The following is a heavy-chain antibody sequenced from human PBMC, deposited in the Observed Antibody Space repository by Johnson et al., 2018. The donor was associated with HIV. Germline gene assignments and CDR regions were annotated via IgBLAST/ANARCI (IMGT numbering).Heavy chain of an antibody. V-gene: IGHV3-74*01. D-gene: IGHD6-13*01. Sequence: VQLVESGGGLVQPGGSLRLSCAASGFTFSSYWMHWVRQAPGKGLVWVSRINSDGSSTSYADSVKGRFTISRDNAKNTLYLQMNSLRAEDTAVYYCARDGVYSSPWDAFDIWGQGTMVIVSS. CDR2: INSDGSST. J-gene: IGHJ3*02. CDR1: GFTFSSYW. CDR3: ARDGVYSSPWDAFDI.